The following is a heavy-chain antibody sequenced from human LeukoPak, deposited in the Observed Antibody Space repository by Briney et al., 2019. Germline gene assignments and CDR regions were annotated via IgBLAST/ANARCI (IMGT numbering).Heavy chain of an antibody. CDR1: GFTFSSYG. D-gene: IGHD3-10*01. CDR2: ISYDGSNK. CDR3: AKERAAGFDGSGRNSGFDP. V-gene: IGHV3-30*18. Sequence: GGSLRLSCAASGFTFSSYGMHWVRQAPGKGLEWVAVISYDGSNKYYADSVKGRFTISRDNSKNTLYLQMNSLRAGDTAVYYCAKERAAGFDGSGRNSGFDPWGQGTLVTVSS. J-gene: IGHJ5*02.